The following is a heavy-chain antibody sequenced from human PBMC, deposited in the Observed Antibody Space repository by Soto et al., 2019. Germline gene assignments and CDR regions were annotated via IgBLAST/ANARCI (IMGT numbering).Heavy chain of an antibody. CDR1: GGSISSYY. Sequence: QVQLQESGPGLVKPSETLSLTCTVSGGSISSYYWSWIRQPPGKGLEWIGYIYYSGSTNYNPSLKSRVTISVATSKNQFSLKLSSVTAADTAVYYCARHYDILTGYYIPYYFDYWGQGTLVTVSS. CDR2: IYYSGST. D-gene: IGHD3-9*01. CDR3: ARHYDILTGYYIPYYFDY. J-gene: IGHJ4*02. V-gene: IGHV4-59*08.